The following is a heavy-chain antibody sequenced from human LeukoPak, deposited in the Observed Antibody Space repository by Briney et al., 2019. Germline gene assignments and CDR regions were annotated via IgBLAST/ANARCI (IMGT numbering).Heavy chain of an antibody. CDR2: IIPILGIA. V-gene: IGHV1-69*04. D-gene: IGHD3-10*01. Sequence: SVKVSCKASGGTFSSYAISWVRQAPGQGLEWMGRIIPILGIANYAQKFQGRVTITADKSTSTAYMELRSLRSVDTAVYYCTRDLGTYKSYGSIFFDYWGQGALVTVSS. CDR3: TRDLGTYKSYGSIFFDY. J-gene: IGHJ4*02. CDR1: GGTFSSYA.